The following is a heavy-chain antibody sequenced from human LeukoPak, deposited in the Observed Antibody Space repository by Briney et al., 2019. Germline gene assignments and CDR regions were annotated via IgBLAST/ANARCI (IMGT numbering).Heavy chain of an antibody. J-gene: IGHJ5*02. D-gene: IGHD6-13*01. CDR2: IYPGDSDT. CDR3: PRRDSSSWPNWFDP. Sequence: GEALKISGKGPGYRFTSYWIGWVRQMPGKGREWMGIIYPGDSDTRSSTSFQGQVPISADKPIATAYLQWSSLKPSAPAMYYCPRRDSSSWPNWFDPWGEGTLVTVSS. CDR1: GYRFTSYW. V-gene: IGHV5-51*01.